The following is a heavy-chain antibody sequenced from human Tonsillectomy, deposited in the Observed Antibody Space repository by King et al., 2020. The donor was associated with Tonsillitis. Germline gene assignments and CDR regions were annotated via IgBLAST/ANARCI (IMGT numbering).Heavy chain of an antibody. D-gene: IGHD3-22*01. J-gene: IGHJ3*02. Sequence: QLQESGPGLVKPSETLSLTCTVSGGSISSYYWSWIRQPPGKGLEWIGDIYYSGSTNYNPSLKSRVTISVDTSKNQFSLKLSSVTAADTAVYYCARDGPSYYDSSVSSSVSAVDICGQWTMITVSS. V-gene: IGHV4-59*01. CDR1: GGSISSYY. CDR3: ARDGPSYYDSSVSSSVSAVDI. CDR2: IYYSGST.